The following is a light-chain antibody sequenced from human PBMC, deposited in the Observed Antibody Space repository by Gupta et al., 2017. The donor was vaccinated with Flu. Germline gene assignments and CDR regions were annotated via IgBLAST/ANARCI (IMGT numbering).Light chain of an antibody. CDR3: AAWDDSLNGVV. J-gene: IGLJ3*02. CDR2: SNN. Sequence: QSVLTQPPSSSGTPGQRVTISCSGSSPNIGSNTVNWYQQLPGTAPKILIYSNNQRPSGVPDRFSGSKSGTSASLAISGLQSEEEADYYCAAWDDSLNGVVFGGGTKLTVL. V-gene: IGLV1-44*01. CDR1: SPNIGSNT.